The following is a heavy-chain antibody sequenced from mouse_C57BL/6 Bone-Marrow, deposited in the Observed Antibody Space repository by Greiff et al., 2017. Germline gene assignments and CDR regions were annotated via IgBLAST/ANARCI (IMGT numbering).Heavy chain of an antibody. V-gene: IGHV6-3*01. CDR3: TLLTTVVAKYFDV. Sequence: EVKLVESGGGLVQPGGSMKLSCVASGFTFSNYWMNWVRQSPEQGLEWVAQIRLKSDNYATHYAESVKGRFTISRDDSKSSVYLQMNNLRAEDTGIYYCTLLTTVVAKYFDVWGTGTTVTVSS. D-gene: IGHD1-1*01. CDR2: IRLKSDNYAT. CDR1: GFTFSNYW. J-gene: IGHJ1*03.